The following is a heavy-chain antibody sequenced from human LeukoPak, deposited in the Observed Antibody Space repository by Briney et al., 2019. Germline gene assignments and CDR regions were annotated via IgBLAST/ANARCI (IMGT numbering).Heavy chain of an antibody. J-gene: IGHJ4*02. D-gene: IGHD6-19*01. V-gene: IGHV4-59*08. CDR3: ARHFPYSSGWYDY. CDR1: GGSITSYY. CDR2: IYSSGST. Sequence: PSETLSLTCAVSGGSITSYYWSWIRQPPGKGLEWIGNIYSSGSTSYNPSLNSRLTISLDTSKNQFSLKLTSVTAADTAVYYCARHFPYSSGWYDYWGQGTLVTVSS.